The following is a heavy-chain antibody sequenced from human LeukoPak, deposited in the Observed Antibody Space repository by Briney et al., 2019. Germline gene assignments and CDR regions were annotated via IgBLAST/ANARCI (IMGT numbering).Heavy chain of an antibody. CDR1: GYTFTSYA. V-gene: IGHV1-3*03. Sequence: ASVKVSCKASGYTFTSYAMHWVRQAPGQRLEWMGWINAGNGNTKYSQEFQGRVTITRDTSASTAYMELSSLRSEDMAVYYCARACYDILTGYYFFDYWGQGTLVTVSS. CDR3: ARACYDILTGYYFFDY. CDR2: INAGNGNT. J-gene: IGHJ4*02. D-gene: IGHD3-9*01.